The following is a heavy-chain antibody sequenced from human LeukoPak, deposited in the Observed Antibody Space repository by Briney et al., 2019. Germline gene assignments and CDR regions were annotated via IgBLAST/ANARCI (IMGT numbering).Heavy chain of an antibody. D-gene: IGHD4-17*01. J-gene: IGHJ3*02. V-gene: IGHV4-59*01. Sequence: SETLSLICTVSGASISSYYWSWIRQPPGKGLEWIGDIYYSGSIKYNPSLKSRVTMSVDTSKNQFSLKLSSVTAADTAVYYCARKTTVTTKRSRYDAFDIWGQGTMVTVSS. CDR1: GASISSYY. CDR2: IYYSGSI. CDR3: ARKTTVTTKRSRYDAFDI.